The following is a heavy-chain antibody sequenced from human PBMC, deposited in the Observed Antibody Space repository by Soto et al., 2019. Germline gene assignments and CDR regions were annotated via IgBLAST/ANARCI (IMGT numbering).Heavy chain of an antibody. Sequence: KSSETLSLTCADSGGSFSGYYWSWIRQPPGKGLGWIGNVYYSGGAKYNPSVKRRVSISVDTSKNQFSLNLSSVTAADTAVYYCTRDGDGRMTTNPYYYYGMDVWGPGITVTVSS. CDR2: VYYSGGA. CDR1: GGSFSGYY. CDR3: TRDGDGRMTTNPYYYYGMDV. J-gene: IGHJ6*02. D-gene: IGHD2-21*02. V-gene: IGHV4-59*01.